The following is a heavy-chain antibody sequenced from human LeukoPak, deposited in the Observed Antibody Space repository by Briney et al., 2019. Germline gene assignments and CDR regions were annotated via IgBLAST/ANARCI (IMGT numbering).Heavy chain of an antibody. D-gene: IGHD5-24*01. CDR3: ARHGPPMQRQFYDS. CDR2: VYYTGST. V-gene: IGHV4-39*01. CDR1: GDSISGSSYY. J-gene: IGHJ4*02. Sequence: SEALSLTCTVSGDSISGSSYYWAWIRQPPGKGLEWIGSVYYTGSTYYMSSLKSRVTISADTSKNLFSLKVNSMTAADTAVYYCARHGPPMQRQFYDSWGQGTLVTVSS.